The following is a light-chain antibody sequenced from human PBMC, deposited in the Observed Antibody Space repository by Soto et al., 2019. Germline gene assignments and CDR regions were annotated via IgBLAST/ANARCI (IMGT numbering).Light chain of an antibody. V-gene: IGKV3-15*01. J-gene: IGKJ1*01. Sequence: EIVMTQSPATLSVSPGERATLSCRASQSVSSNLAWYQQKPGQAPRLLIYGASTRATGIPARFSGSGSGTEFTLSIRSLQSEDCAVYFCQQDNNWTPWAFGQGTKVEIK. CDR1: QSVSSN. CDR3: QQDNNWTPWA. CDR2: GAS.